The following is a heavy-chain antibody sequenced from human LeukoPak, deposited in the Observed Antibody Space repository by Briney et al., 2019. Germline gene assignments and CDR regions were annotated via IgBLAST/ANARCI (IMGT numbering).Heavy chain of an antibody. J-gene: IGHJ4*02. CDR1: GFTLSDYG. CDR3: ARGDDSGYYDYFDY. Sequence: PGGSLRLSCAVSGFTLSDYGIHWVRQAPGKGLEWVTIISSDGSIKYADSVKGRFTISRDFSKNTVFLHMNSLRAEDTAMYYCARGDDSGYYDYFDYWGQGALVTVSS. D-gene: IGHD3-22*01. CDR2: ISSDGSIK. V-gene: IGHV3-33*01.